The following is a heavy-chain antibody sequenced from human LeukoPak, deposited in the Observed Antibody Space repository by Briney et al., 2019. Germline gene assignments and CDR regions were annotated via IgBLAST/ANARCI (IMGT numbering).Heavy chain of an antibody. CDR3: ATDRPGGGWSFDY. V-gene: IGHV3-21*01. CDR1: GFIFSTYS. J-gene: IGHJ4*02. D-gene: IGHD6-19*01. Sequence: GGSLRLSCAASGFIFSTYSINWVRQAPGKGLEWVSSISSSSIYIYYADSVKGRFIISRDNSKNTLYLQMNSLRPEDTAVYYCATDRPGGGWSFDYWGQGTLVIVSS. CDR2: ISSSSIYI.